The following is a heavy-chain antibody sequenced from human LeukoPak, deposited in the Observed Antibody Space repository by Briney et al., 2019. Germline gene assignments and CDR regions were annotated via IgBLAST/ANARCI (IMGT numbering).Heavy chain of an antibody. Sequence: GGALRLSCAASGFTFSSYEMNWVRQAPGKGLEWGSYISSSGSTIYYADSVKGRFTISRDNAKNSLYLQMNSLGAEDTAVYYCAAAYGSGEGYFDYWGQGTLVTVSS. J-gene: IGHJ4*02. D-gene: IGHD3-10*01. CDR2: ISSSGSTI. V-gene: IGHV3-48*03. CDR3: AAAYGSGEGYFDY. CDR1: GFTFSSYE.